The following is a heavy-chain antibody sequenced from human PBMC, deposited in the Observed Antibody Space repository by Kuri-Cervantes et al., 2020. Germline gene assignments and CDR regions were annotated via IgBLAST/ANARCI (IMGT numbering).Heavy chain of an antibody. V-gene: IGHV3-23*01. Sequence: GESLKISCAASGFTFSGYAMSWVRQAPGKGLERVAAIIGSGDAAFHADSVKGRFTISRDNSRNTLYLQMNSLRAEDTAFYYCARQSPNSGSDYWGQGTLVTVSS. CDR3: ARQSPNSGSDY. CDR1: GFTFSGYA. CDR2: IIGSGDAA. J-gene: IGHJ4*02. D-gene: IGHD5-12*01.